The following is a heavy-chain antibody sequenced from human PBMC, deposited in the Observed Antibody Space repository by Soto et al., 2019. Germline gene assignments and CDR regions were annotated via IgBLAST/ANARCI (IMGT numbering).Heavy chain of an antibody. CDR3: AAGVSVCHLYDDHYYGMDV. J-gene: IGHJ6*02. D-gene: IGHD3-3*01. V-gene: IGHV4-31*03. CDR2: IYYSGST. CDR1: GGSISSAGYS. Sequence: SETLSLTCTVSGGSISSAGYSWSWIRQHPGKGLEWIGYIYYSGSTYYNPSLKSRVTISVDTSKNQFSLKLSSVTAADTAVFYCAAGVSVCHLYDDHYYGMDVWGQGTTVTVSS.